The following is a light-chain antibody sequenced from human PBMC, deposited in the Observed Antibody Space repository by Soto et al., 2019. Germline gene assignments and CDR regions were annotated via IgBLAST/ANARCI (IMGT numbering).Light chain of an antibody. CDR2: GAS. V-gene: IGKV3-15*01. CDR1: QSVNSN. Sequence: EIVMTQSPATLSVSPGERATLSCRASQSVNSNLAWYQQKPGHAPSLLIYGASTRATGVPARFSGSGSGTEFTLTISSLQSEDFAVYYCQQYNNWPPYTFGQGTKLELK. J-gene: IGKJ2*01. CDR3: QQYNNWPPYT.